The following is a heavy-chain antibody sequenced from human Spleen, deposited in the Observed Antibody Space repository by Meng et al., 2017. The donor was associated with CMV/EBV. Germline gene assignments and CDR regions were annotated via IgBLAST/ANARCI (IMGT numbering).Heavy chain of an antibody. D-gene: IGHD3-3*01. V-gene: IGHV4-30-4*08. J-gene: IGHJ6*02. CDR2: IYYSGST. Sequence: SETLSLTCTVSGASISNGDYYWNWIRQPPGKGLEWIGYIYYSGSTYYTPSLKSRLTISLDTSRNQFSLRLSSVTAADSAVYYCAREDDLWSGYHYYGMDVWGQGSTVTVSS. CDR3: AREDDLWSGYHYYGMDV. CDR1: GASISNGDYY.